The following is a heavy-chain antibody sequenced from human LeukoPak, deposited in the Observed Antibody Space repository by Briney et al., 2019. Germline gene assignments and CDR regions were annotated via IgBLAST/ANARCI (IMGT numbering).Heavy chain of an antibody. CDR1: GFTFSNYA. CDR2: ISSDGGST. D-gene: IGHD6-19*01. Sequence: PGGSLRLSCAASGFTFSNYAMHWVRQAPGKGLEYVSAISSDGGSTYYANSVKGRFTISRDNSKNTLYLQMGSLRAEDMAMYYCRAVADGDVDYWGQGTLVTVSS. CDR3: RAVADGDVDY. J-gene: IGHJ4*02. V-gene: IGHV3-64*01.